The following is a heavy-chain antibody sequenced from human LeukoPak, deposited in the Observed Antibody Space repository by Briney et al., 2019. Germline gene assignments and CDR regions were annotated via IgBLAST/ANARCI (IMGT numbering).Heavy chain of an antibody. D-gene: IGHD6-13*01. Sequence: SGRSLRLSCAASGFTFSSYGMHWVRQAPGKGLEWLSYISRSGDTTYYADSVKGRFTVSRDNAKNSLYLQMNSLTVDDTAVYYCARDAGSSWYFFDYWGQGILVTVSS. CDR1: GFTFSSYG. CDR3: ARDAGSSWYFFDY. CDR2: ISRSGDTT. J-gene: IGHJ4*02. V-gene: IGHV3-48*04.